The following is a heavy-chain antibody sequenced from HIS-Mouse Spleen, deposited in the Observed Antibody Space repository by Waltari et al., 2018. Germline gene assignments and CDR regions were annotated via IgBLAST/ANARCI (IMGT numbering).Heavy chain of an antibody. D-gene: IGHD6-13*01. V-gene: IGHV4-39*07. J-gene: IGHJ2*01. CDR1: GGSLSSSSYY. CDR3: AREIPYSSSWYDWYFDL. CDR2: IYYSGST. Sequence: QLQLQESGPGLVKPSETLSLTCTVPGGSLSSSSYYWGWIRQPPGKGLEWIGSIYYSGSTYYNPSLKSRVTISVDTSKNQLSLKLSSVTAADTAVYYCAREIPYSSSWYDWYFDLWGRGTLVTVSS.